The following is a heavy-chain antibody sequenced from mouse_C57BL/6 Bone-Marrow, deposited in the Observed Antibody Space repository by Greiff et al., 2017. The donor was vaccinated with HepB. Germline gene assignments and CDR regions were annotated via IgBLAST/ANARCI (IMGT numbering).Heavy chain of an antibody. CDR1: GFTFSSYA. D-gene: IGHD2-4*01. CDR3: ARDYDYDDAMDY. CDR2: ISDGGSYT. Sequence: DVMLVESGGGLVKPGGSLKLSCAASGFTFSSYAMSWVRQTPEKRLGWVATISDGGSYTYYPDNVKGRFTISRDNAKNNLYRQMSHLKSEDTAMYYCARDYDYDDAMDYWDQGTSVTVSS. V-gene: IGHV5-4*01. J-gene: IGHJ4*01.